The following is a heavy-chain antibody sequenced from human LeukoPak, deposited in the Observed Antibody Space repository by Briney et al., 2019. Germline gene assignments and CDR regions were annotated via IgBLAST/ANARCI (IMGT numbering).Heavy chain of an antibody. CDR2: LYHTDSA. CDR3: ARQHDSYYYYYIDV. J-gene: IGHJ6*03. Sequence: SETLSLTCAVSGSSISNGHYWVWIRQPPGRGLEWIGSLYHTDSAYYNTSLRSRVPMSVDTSKNQFSLTLNFVTAADSAVYYCARQHDSYYYYYIDVWGSGTRVTVSS. V-gene: IGHV4-38-2*01. CDR1: GSSISNGHY.